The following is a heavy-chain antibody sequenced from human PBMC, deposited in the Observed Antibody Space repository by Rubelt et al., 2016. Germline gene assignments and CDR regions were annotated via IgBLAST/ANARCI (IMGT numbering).Heavy chain of an antibody. CDR2: INHSGRT. CDR3: ARGGRYYGSGSYQRHNWFDP. CDR1: GGSFSGYY. V-gene: IGHV4-34*01. D-gene: IGHD3-10*01. J-gene: IGHJ5*02. Sequence: QVQLQQWGAGLLKPSETLSLTCAVYGGSFSGYYWSRIRQPPGKGLEWIGEINHSGRTNYNPSLKSRVTRSVDTSKNQFSLKLSSVTAADTAVYYCARGGRYYGSGSYQRHNWFDPWGQGTLVTVSS.